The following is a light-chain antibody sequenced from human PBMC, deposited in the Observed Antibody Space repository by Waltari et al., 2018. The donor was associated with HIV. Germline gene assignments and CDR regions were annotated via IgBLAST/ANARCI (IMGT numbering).Light chain of an antibody. V-gene: IGKV1-5*03. CDR3: QEFNSYPRT. J-gene: IGKJ1*01. Sequence: DIQVTQSPSTLSASVGDRVNITCRASQSITMWLAWYQQKPGKAPKFLIYAASSLESGVPPRFSGSGSGTEFTLTISNLQPDEFATYYCQEFNSYPRTFGQGTKVEIK. CDR2: AAS. CDR1: QSITMW.